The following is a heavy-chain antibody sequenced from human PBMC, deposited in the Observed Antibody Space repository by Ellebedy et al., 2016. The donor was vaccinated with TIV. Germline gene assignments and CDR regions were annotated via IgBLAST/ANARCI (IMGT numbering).Heavy chain of an antibody. CDR2: ISSGSNYI. CDR3: ARISVVLGAATPNFEY. V-gene: IGHV3-21*01. Sequence: GGSLRLXXAASGFSFTSYSMTWVRQALGKGLEWVSSISSGSNYIYYGDSVKGRFTISRDNVQNSLYLQMNSLRAEDTAVYYCARISVVLGAATPNFEYWGQGALVTVSS. D-gene: IGHD2-15*01. CDR1: GFSFTSYS. J-gene: IGHJ4*02.